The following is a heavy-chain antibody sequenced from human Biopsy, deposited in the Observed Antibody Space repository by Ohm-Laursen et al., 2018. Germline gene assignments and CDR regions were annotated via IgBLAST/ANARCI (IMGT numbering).Heavy chain of an antibody. Sequence: SETLSLTCSVSGGSVTNYYWTWIWQPPGKGLEWIGYMYYNERTYYNPSLRGRVTISVDTSKNQISLRLGSVTAADTAVYYCASGGQWPKPYLRYFDPWGQGTLVTVSS. V-gene: IGHV4-59*02. J-gene: IGHJ5*02. CDR1: GGSVTNYY. CDR2: MYYNERT. D-gene: IGHD6-19*01. CDR3: ASGGQWPKPYLRYFDP.